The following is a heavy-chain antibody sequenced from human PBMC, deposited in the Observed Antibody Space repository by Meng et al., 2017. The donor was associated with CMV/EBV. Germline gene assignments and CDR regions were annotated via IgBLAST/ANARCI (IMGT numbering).Heavy chain of an antibody. D-gene: IGHD6-13*01. CDR2: INPNSGGT. J-gene: IGHJ5*02. CDR1: GYTFTGYY. Sequence: ASVTVSCKPSGYTFTGYYMHWVRQAPGQGLEWMGWINPNSGGTNFAQKFQGRVTMTRDTSISTAYMELSRLRSDDTAVYYCARGTYSSSWYKFDPWGQGTLVTVSS. CDR3: ARGTYSSSWYKFDP. V-gene: IGHV1-2*02.